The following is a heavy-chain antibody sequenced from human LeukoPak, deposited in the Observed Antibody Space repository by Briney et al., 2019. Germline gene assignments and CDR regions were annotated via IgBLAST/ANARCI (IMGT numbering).Heavy chain of an antibody. V-gene: IGHV3-30*18. D-gene: IGHD7-27*01. CDR2: VSYDASTI. CDR1: GFTFSTYG. J-gene: IGHJ4*02. Sequence: GGSLRLSCAASGFTFSTYGMHWVRQAPGKGLEWVAVVSYDASTIYYADSVRGRFTISRDNSKNTLYLQMNSLRSDDTAVYYCAKAQLPRHEPGNFYYDYWGQGTLVTVSS. CDR3: AKAQLPRHEPGNFYYDY.